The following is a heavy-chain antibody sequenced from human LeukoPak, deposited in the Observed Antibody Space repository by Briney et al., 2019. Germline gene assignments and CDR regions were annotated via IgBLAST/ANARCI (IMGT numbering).Heavy chain of an antibody. CDR3: AKDTCSSTSCSNDY. Sequence: PGGSLRLSCAASGFTFSSYAMSWVRQAPGKGLEWVSGITWNSGDIGYADSVKGRFTISRDNAKNSLYLQMNSLRAEDTALYYCAKDTCSSTSCSNDYWGQGTLVTVSS. CDR1: GFTFSSYA. V-gene: IGHV3-9*01. J-gene: IGHJ4*02. CDR2: ITWNSGDI. D-gene: IGHD2-2*01.